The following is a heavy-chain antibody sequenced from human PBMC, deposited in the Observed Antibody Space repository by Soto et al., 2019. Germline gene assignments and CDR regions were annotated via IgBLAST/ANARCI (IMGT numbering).Heavy chain of an antibody. J-gene: IGHJ5*02. CDR1: GFTFSAYS. CDR2: ISTTYKI. Sequence: DVQLVESGGGLVNPGGSLRLSCAASGFTFSAYSMSWLRQAPGKGLDWVSTISTTYKIYYTDSVNGRFTISRDNAQNSLYLEMNSLRVEDTAVYYCARGGSGWSRSPWGQGTLVTVSS. CDR3: ARGGSGWSRSP. V-gene: IGHV3-21*01. D-gene: IGHD6-19*01.